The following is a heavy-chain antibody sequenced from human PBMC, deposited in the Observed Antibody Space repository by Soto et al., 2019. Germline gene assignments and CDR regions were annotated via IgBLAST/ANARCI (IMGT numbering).Heavy chain of an antibody. CDR3: ATKGDYGGWYDP. CDR2: IYHSGTT. J-gene: IGHJ5*02. V-gene: IGHV4-4*02. D-gene: IGHD3-10*01. CDR1: VGSISSSNW. Sequence: PSETLSLTFAVSVGSISSSNWWSWVRQPPGKGLEWIGEIYHSGTTIYNPSLKSRVTMSLDTSKTHFSLKLTSVTAANTAVYHCATKGDYGGWYDPWGQGTLDTVSS.